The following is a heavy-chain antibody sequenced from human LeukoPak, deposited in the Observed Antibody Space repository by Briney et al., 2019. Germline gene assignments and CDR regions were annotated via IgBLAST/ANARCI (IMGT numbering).Heavy chain of an antibody. Sequence: GGSLRLSCAASGFTFSSYEMNWVRQAPGKGLEWVSYISSSGSTIYYADSVKGRFTISRDNAKNSLYLQMNSLRAEDTAVYYCARARIQLWLRGAFDYWGQGTLVTVSS. J-gene: IGHJ4*02. D-gene: IGHD5-18*01. CDR2: ISSSGSTI. CDR3: ARARIQLWLRGAFDY. V-gene: IGHV3-48*03. CDR1: GFTFSSYE.